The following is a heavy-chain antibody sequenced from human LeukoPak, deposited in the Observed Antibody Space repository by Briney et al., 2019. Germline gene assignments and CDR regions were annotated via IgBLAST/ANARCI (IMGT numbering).Heavy chain of an antibody. J-gene: IGHJ3*02. CDR1: GFTFSSYG. CDR2: IWYDGSNK. V-gene: IGHV3-33*01. D-gene: IGHD3-10*01. CDR3: ARDFTVRGVIIGAFDI. Sequence: GGSLRLSCAASGFTFSSYGMHWVRRAPGKGLEWVAVIWYDGSNKYYADSVKGRFTISRDNSKNTLYLQMNSLRAKDTAVYYCARDFTVRGVIIGAFDIWGQGTMVTVSS.